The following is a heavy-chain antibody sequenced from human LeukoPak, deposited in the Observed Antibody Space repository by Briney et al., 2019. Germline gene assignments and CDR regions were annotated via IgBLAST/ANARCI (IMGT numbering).Heavy chain of an antibody. J-gene: IGHJ4*02. V-gene: IGHV4-59*08. CDR3: ARTYDFWSSYYYY. Sequence: SETLSLTCTVSGVSISSYYWSWIRQPPGKGLEWIGYIYYSGSTNYNPSLKSRVTISVDTSKNQFSLKLSSVTAADTAVYYCARTYDFWSSYYYYWGQGTLVTVSS. CDR2: IYYSGST. D-gene: IGHD3-3*01. CDR1: GVSISSYY.